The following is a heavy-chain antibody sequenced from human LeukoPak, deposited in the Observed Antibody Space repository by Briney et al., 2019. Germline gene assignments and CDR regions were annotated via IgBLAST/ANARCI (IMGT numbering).Heavy chain of an antibody. J-gene: IGHJ6*03. D-gene: IGHD5-12*01. CDR1: GGSFSGYY. CDR2: INHSGST. V-gene: IGHV4-34*01. Sequence: SETLSLTCAVYGGSFSGYYWSWIRQPPGKGLEWIGEINHSGSTNYNPSLKSRVTISVDTSKNQFSLKLSSVTAADTAVYYCWLWLRPRGGRPSYYYYMDVWGKGTTVTVSS. CDR3: WLWLRPRGGRPSYYYYMDV.